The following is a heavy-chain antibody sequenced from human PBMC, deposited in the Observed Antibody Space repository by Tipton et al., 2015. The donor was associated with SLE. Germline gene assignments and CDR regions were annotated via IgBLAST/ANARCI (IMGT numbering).Heavy chain of an antibody. CDR2: IYTGGNT. J-gene: IGHJ4*02. CDR3: VVCSPSSCSYFDY. CDR1: GGSINTYY. D-gene: IGHD2-2*01. V-gene: IGHV4-4*07. Sequence: TLSLTCTVSGGSINTYYWAWVRQPAGKGLEWIGRIYTGGNTKYNPSLASRVSLSVDTSRGQFFLEVRSVTAADTAVYYCVVCSPSSCSYFDYWGQGRLVTVSS.